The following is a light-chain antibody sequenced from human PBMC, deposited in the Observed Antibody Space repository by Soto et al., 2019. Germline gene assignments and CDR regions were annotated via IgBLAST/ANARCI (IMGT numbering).Light chain of an antibody. Sequence: DIQMTQFPSTLSASVGDRVTITCRASPSISIWLAWYQQKPGKAPKLLIYGASSLQSGVPSRFSGSGSGTEFTLTISSLQPDDFATYYCQQCHSYPPTFGHGTTVEIK. CDR2: GAS. J-gene: IGKJ1*01. V-gene: IGKV1-5*03. CDR3: QQCHSYPPT. CDR1: PSISIW.